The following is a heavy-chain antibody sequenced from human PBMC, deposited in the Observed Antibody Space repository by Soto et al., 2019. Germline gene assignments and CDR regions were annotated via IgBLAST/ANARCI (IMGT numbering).Heavy chain of an antibody. Sequence: QVQVVESGGGVVQPGRSLRLSCAASGFTFSNFGMHWVRQAPGKGLEWVAAISSDGSDKYYLDSVKGRFIISRDNSKNTPFLQMNSLRVEDTAVYYCVRGSDVARQELDYWGQGTLVTVSS. CDR1: GFTFSNFG. J-gene: IGHJ4*02. CDR3: VRGSDVARQELDY. V-gene: IGHV3-30*03. CDR2: ISSDGSDK. D-gene: IGHD2-15*01.